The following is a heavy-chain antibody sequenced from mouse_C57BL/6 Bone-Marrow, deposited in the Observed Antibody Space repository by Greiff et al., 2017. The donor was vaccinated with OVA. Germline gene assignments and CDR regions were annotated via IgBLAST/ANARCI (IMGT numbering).Heavy chain of an antibody. CDR3: ASGYDGCGYFDV. V-gene: IGHV1-22*01. CDR1: GYTFTDYN. CDR2: INPNNGGT. D-gene: IGHD2-3*01. J-gene: IGHJ1*03. Sequence: VQLKQSGPELVKPGASVKMSCKASGYTFTDYNMHWVKQSHGKSLEWIGYINPNNGGTSYNQKFKGKATLTVNKSSSTAYMELRSLTSEESAVYYCASGYDGCGYFDVWGTGTTVTVSA.